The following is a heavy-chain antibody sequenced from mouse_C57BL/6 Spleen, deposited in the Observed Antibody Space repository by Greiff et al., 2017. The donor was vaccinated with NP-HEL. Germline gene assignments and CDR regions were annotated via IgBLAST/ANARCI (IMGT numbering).Heavy chain of an antibody. D-gene: IGHD1-1*01. Sequence: EVQLQQSGPELVKPGASVKISCKASGYTFTDYYMNWVKQSHGKSLEWIGDINPNNGGTSYTQKFKGKATLTVDKSSSTAYMELRSLTSEDSAVYYCARSGYYGSSYVAWFAYWGQGTLVTVSA. CDR1: GYTFTDYY. CDR2: INPNNGGT. CDR3: ARSGYYGSSYVAWFAY. J-gene: IGHJ3*01. V-gene: IGHV1-26*01.